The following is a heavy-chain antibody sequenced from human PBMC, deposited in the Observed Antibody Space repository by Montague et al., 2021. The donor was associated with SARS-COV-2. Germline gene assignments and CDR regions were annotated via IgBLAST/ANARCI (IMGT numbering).Heavy chain of an antibody. Sequence: YREKTYYSPSLKSRVTISVDTSKNQFSLKLSSVTAADTAVYYCARREDYYGSGSYPNWGQGTLVTVSS. CDR2: YREKT. V-gene: IGHV4-39*01. J-gene: IGHJ4*02. D-gene: IGHD3-10*01. CDR3: ARREDYYGSGSYPN.